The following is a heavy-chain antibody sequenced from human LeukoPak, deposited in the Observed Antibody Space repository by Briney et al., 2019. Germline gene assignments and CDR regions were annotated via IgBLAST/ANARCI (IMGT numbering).Heavy chain of an antibody. J-gene: IGHJ2*01. CDR1: GGSISSYY. V-gene: IGHV4-59*01. CDR3: ARDTRDYYDSSGYYGYFDL. Sequence: SSETLSLTCTVSGGSISSYYGSWVRQPPGKGLEWLGYIYYSGSTNYNPSLKSRVTISVDTSKNQFSLKLSSVTAADTAVYYCARDTRDYYDSSGYYGYFDLWGRGTLVTVSS. D-gene: IGHD3-22*01. CDR2: IYYSGST.